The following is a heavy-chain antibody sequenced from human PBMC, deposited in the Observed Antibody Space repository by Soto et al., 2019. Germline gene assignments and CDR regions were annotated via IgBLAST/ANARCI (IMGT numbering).Heavy chain of an antibody. J-gene: IGHJ4*02. Sequence: GGSLRLSCAASGFTFSSYWMHWVRQAPGKGLVWVSRINSDGSYTSYADSVKGRFTISRDNAKNTLYLQINSLRAEDTVVYFCARDFPDSSGYYPNGWGQGTLVTVSS. CDR1: GFTFSSYW. D-gene: IGHD3-22*01. V-gene: IGHV3-74*01. CDR2: INSDGSYT. CDR3: ARDFPDSSGYYPNG.